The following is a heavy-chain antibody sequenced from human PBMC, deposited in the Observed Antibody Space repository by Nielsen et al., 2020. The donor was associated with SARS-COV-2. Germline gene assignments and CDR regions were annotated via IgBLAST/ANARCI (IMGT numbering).Heavy chain of an antibody. CDR3: ARERMDTEGNYYYGMDV. Sequence: GGSLRLSCAASGFTFSSYGMHWVRQAPGKGLEWVAVMWYDGSNKYYADSVKGRFTISRDNSKNTLYLQMNSLRAEDTAVYYCARERMDTEGNYYYGMDVWGQGTTVTVSS. CDR1: GFTFSSYG. J-gene: IGHJ6*02. CDR2: MWYDGSNK. D-gene: IGHD5-18*01. V-gene: IGHV3-33*01.